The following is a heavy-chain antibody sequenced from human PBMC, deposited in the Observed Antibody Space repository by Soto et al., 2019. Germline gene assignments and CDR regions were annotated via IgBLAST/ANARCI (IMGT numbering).Heavy chain of an antibody. CDR3: AKGLGWKVLGDAFDI. D-gene: IGHD3-16*01. Sequence: GGSLRLSCAASGISFINYGMRWVRQAPGKGLEWVAVISYDGGEKKYGDSVKGRFTISRDNSKNTLYLQISSLRPEDTAVYYCAKGLGWKVLGDAFDIWGQGTMVTVSS. J-gene: IGHJ3*02. CDR1: GISFINYG. V-gene: IGHV3-30*18. CDR2: ISYDGGEK.